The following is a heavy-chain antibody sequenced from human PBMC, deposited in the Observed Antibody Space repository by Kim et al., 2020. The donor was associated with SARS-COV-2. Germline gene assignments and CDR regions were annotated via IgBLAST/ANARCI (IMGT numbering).Heavy chain of an antibody. J-gene: IGHJ5*02. D-gene: IGHD3-9*01. CDR3: ARDLFDRGHDILTYNWFDP. CDR2: IYYSGST. CDR1: GGSISSSSYY. Sequence: SETLSLTCTVSGGSISSSSYYWGWIRQPPGKGLEWIGSIYYSGSTYYNPSLKSRVTISVDTSKNQFSLKLSSVTAADTAVYYCARDLFDRGHDILTYNWFDPWGQGTLVTVSS. V-gene: IGHV4-39*07.